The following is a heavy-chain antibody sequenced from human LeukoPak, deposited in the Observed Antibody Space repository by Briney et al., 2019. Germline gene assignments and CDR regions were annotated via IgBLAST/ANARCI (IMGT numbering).Heavy chain of an antibody. D-gene: IGHD6-19*01. CDR3: TRDKISGWYDGEYYYYMDV. V-gene: IGHV4-39*07. J-gene: IGHJ6*03. CDR1: GGSISSSSYY. CDR2: IYYGGST. Sequence: KASETLSLTCTVSGGSISSSSYYWGWIRQPPGKGLEWIGSIYYGGSTYYNPSLKSRVTISVDTSKNQFSLKLSSVTAADTAVYYCTRDKISGWYDGEYYYYMDVWGKGTTVTVSS.